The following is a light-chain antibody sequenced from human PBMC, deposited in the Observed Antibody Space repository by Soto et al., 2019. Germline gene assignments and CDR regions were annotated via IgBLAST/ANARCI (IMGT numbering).Light chain of an antibody. V-gene: IGKV3-20*01. CDR1: QSVGRSH. CDR3: HQYDSSPLYT. J-gene: IGKJ2*01. Sequence: DIVLTQSPGTLYLSPGERATLSCRASQSVGRSHLAWYQHKPGQAPRLVIYGASNRATGIPDRFSGSGSGTDFTLTISRLEPEDFAVYYCHQYDSSPLYTFGQGTKLEIK. CDR2: GAS.